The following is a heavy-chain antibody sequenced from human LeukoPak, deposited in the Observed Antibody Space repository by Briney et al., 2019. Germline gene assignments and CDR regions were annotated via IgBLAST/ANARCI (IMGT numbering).Heavy chain of an antibody. CDR3: ARAGVWDYSDSSGYHNAAFDI. V-gene: IGHV1-2*02. CDR1: GYTFADYY. CDR2: INPSSGGT. Sequence: ASVKVSCKASGYTFADYYMHWVRQAPGQGLEWMGWINPSSGGTNYAQKFQGRVTVTRDTSISTAYMDLSRLRSDDTAVYYCARAGVWDYSDSSGYHNAAFDIWGQGTMVTVSS. J-gene: IGHJ3*02. D-gene: IGHD3-22*01.